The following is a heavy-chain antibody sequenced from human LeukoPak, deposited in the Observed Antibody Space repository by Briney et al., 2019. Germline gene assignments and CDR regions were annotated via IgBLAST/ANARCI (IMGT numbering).Heavy chain of an antibody. V-gene: IGHV3-20*01. D-gene: IGHD3-10*01. CDR1: GFTFDDYG. J-gene: IGHJ6*02. CDR3: ARARMRSGSYYRLDYYYGMDV. Sequence: GGSLRLSCAASGFTFDDYGMSWVRQAPGKGLEWVSGINWNGGSTGYADPVKGRFTISRDNAKNSLYLQMNSLRAEDTALYHCARARMRSGSYYRLDYYYGMDVWGQGTTVTVSS. CDR2: INWNGGST.